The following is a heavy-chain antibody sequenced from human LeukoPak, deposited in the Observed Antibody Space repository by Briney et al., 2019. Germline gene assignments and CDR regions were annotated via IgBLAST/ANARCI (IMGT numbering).Heavy chain of an antibody. V-gene: IGHV4-31*03. J-gene: IGHJ3*02. CDR3: ARGRYCTATTCDAGGDAFDI. CDR1: GGSISSGGYY. CDR2: IYYSGST. D-gene: IGHD2-2*01. Sequence: SQTLSLTCTVSGGSISSGGYYWSWIRQHPGKGLEWIGYIYYSGSTYYNPSPKSRVTISADTSKNHFSLNLTSLTAADTAVYYCARGRYCTATTCDAGGDAFDIWGQGTMVTVSS.